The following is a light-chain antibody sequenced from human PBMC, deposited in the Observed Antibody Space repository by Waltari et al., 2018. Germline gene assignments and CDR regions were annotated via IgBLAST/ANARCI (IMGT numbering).Light chain of an antibody. CDR3: HQYYSSPLA. CDR2: WAA. J-gene: IGKJ4*01. CDR1: QSIFRSPTNKNN. V-gene: IGKV4-1*01. Sequence: DIVMTQSPDSLAVSLGERATLSCKSSQSIFRSPTNKNNLAWYQQKPGQPPKLLIYWAATRESGVPDRFSGSGSGTDFTLTISGLQAEDVAVYYCHQYYSSPLAFGGGTKVEIK.